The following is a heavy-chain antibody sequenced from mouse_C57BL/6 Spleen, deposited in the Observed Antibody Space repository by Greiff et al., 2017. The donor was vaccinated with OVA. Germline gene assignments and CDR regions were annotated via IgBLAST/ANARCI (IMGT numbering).Heavy chain of an antibody. CDR1: GFSFTSYG. J-gene: IGHJ4*01. Sequence: VHLVESGPGLVAPSQRLSITCTVSGFSFTSYGVDWVRQPPGKGLEWLGVIWGGGSTNYNSALMSRLSISKDNSKSQVFLKMNSLQTDDTAMYYGAKHAYYSNSYAMDYWGQGTSVTVSS. D-gene: IGHD2-5*01. CDR2: IWGGGST. V-gene: IGHV2-9*01. CDR3: AKHAYYSNSYAMDY.